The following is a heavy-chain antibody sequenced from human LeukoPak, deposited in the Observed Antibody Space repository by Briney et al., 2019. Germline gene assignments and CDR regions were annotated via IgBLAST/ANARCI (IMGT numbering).Heavy chain of an antibody. D-gene: IGHD5-18*01. J-gene: IGHJ4*02. V-gene: IGHV1-69*13. CDR3: ARDLRPGYSYGLSHYYFDY. CDR1: GGTFSSYA. Sequence: SVKVSCKASGGTFSSYAISWVRQAPGQGLEWMGGIIPIFGTANYAQKFQGRVTITADESTSTAYMELSSLRSEDTAVYYCARDLRPGYSYGLSHYYFDYWGQGTLVTVSS. CDR2: IIPIFGTA.